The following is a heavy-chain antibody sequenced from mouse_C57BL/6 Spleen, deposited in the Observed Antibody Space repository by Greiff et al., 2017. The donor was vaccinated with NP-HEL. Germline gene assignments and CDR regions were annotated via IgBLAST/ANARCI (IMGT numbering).Heavy chain of an antibody. J-gene: IGHJ3*01. CDR2: IDPENGDT. CDR3: TTLGLKRAY. V-gene: IGHV14-4*01. Sequence: VQLKQSGAELVRPGASVKLSCTASGFNIKDDYMHWVKQRPDQGLEWIGWIDPENGDTEYASKFQGKATITADTSSNTAYLQLSSLTSADTAVYYCTTLGLKRAYWGQGTLVTVSA. CDR1: GFNIKDDY. D-gene: IGHD6-1*01.